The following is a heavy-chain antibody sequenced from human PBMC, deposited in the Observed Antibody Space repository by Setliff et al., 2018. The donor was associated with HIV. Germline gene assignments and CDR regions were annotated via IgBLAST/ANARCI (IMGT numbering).Heavy chain of an antibody. D-gene: IGHD3-9*01. J-gene: IGHJ3*01. Sequence: SVKVSCKLSGYTLTQLSIHWVRQAPGRGLEWLGGFDSDEGEVLYAKKFQGGVTMTEDTSSDTAFMELSGLRSEDTAVYYCATSDWVSLPSQDAFDVWGLGTLVTVSS. V-gene: IGHV1-24*01. CDR1: GYTLTQLS. CDR3: ATSDWVSLPSQDAFDV. CDR2: FDSDEGEV.